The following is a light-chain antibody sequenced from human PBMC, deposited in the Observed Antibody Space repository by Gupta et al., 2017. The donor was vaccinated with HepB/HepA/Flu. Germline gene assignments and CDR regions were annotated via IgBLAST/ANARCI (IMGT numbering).Light chain of an antibody. V-gene: IGKV1-8*01. J-gene: IGKJ2*01. CDR2: GVS. CDR3: QQYYSYPPT. Sequence: AIRMTQSPSSFSASTGDRVTITCRASEIIPNYLAWYQQKPGNAPKLLIFGVSTLQSGVPSRFSGSGSGTDFTLTISRLQSEDFATYYCQQYYSYPPTFGQGTKLEIK. CDR1: EIIPNY.